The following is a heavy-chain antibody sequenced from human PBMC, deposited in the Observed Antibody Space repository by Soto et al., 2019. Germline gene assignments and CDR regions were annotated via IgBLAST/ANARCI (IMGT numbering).Heavy chain of an antibody. V-gene: IGHV1-8*01. CDR1: GYTFTSYD. CDR3: ARVNDFWKLGCYYYGMDV. J-gene: IGHJ6*02. CDR2: KNPNSGNT. Sequence: QVQLVQSGAEVKKPGASVKVSCKASGYTFTSYDINWVRQATGQGLEWMGWKNPNSGNTGYAQKFQGRVTMTRNTSISTAYMELSSLRSEDTAVYYCARVNDFWKLGCYYYGMDVWGQGTTVTVSS. D-gene: IGHD3-3*01.